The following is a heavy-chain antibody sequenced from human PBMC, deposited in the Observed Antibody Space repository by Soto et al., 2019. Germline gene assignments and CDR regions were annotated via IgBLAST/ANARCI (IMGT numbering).Heavy chain of an antibody. Sequence: AGGSLRLSCTASGFTFSSHSVNWVRQAPGKELEWVTCITSTSSFIYYADSVKGRFTISRGNAKHSLYLQMDSLRAEDTAVYYYARVAVVGIRSFVLWGRGTPVTASS. CDR1: GFTFSSHS. V-gene: IGHV3-21*01. J-gene: IGHJ2*01. CDR2: ITSTSSFI. CDR3: ARVAVVGIRSFVL. D-gene: IGHD6-19*01.